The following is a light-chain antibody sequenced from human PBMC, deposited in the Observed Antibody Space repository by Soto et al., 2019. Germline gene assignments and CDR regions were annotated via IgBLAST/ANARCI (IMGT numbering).Light chain of an antibody. V-gene: IGKV3-11*01. CDR3: QQHSNWQELT. CDR2: DAS. J-gene: IGKJ4*01. Sequence: ETVLTQSPATLSFSPGERATLSCRASQSVSSFLAWYQQKPGQAPRLLIYDASNRATGIPARFSGSGSGTDFTITISSLEPEDFAVYSCQQHSNWQELTFGGGTKVEIK. CDR1: QSVSSF.